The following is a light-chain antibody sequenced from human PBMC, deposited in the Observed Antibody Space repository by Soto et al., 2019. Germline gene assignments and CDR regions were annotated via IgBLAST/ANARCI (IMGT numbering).Light chain of an antibody. CDR3: QQYNLWPPET. CDR2: GAS. V-gene: IGKV3-15*01. Sequence: EIVLTQSPATVSLSPGERATLSCRAIQSFTSTSLAWYQQRPGQAPRLLIFGASTRATGIPARFTGSGSGTEFILTISSLQSEDSAVYYCQQYNLWPPETFGQGTKVDIK. CDR1: QSFTSTS. J-gene: IGKJ1*01.